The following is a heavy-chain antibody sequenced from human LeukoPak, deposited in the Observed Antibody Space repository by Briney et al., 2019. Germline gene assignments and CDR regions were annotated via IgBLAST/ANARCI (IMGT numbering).Heavy chain of an antibody. V-gene: IGHV3-48*01. Sequence: GGSLRLSCAASGFTFSSYSMNWVRQAPGKGLEWVSYISSSSSTIYYADSVKGRFTISRDNAKNSLYLQMSSLRSEDTAVYYCARDWSSGSYFPPLDYWGQGTLVTVSS. CDR2: ISSSSSTI. J-gene: IGHJ4*02. CDR3: ARDWSSGSYFPPLDY. CDR1: GFTFSSYS. D-gene: IGHD1-26*01.